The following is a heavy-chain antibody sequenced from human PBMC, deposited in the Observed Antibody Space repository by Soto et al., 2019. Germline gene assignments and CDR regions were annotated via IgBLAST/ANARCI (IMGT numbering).Heavy chain of an antibody. CDR2: ISGSGSTI. CDR1: GFTFSDFF. CDR3: AADQGVATFPGAY. V-gene: IGHV3-11*04. Sequence: PGGSLRLSCAAPGFTFSDFFMSWVRQAPGKGLEWIAYISGSGSTIRYADSVKGRITISRDNSKNTLYLQMNSLRTEDTAVYYCAADQGVATFPGAYWGQGTLVTVSS. D-gene: IGHD5-12*01. J-gene: IGHJ4*02.